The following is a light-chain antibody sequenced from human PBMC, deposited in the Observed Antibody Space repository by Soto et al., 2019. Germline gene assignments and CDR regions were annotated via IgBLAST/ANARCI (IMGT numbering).Light chain of an antibody. V-gene: IGLV2-14*01. CDR1: SSDIGGYKY. J-gene: IGLJ2*01. CDR3: SSYTSTIARV. Sequence: QSALTQPASVSGSPGPSITISCTGTSSDIGGYKYVSWYQQHPGKATKLMIYNVSNRPSGVSNRFSASKSGNTASLTISGLQAENDDDYYCSSYTSTIARVFGGGTKLTVL. CDR2: NVS.